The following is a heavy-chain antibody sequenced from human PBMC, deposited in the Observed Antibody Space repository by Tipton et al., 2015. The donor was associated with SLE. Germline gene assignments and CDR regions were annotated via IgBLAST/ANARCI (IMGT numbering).Heavy chain of an antibody. D-gene: IGHD2-15*01. J-gene: IGHJ4*02. CDR1: GVSITSGGYY. CDR2: IYYSGDT. CDR3: VSQWGCLDY. V-gene: IGHV4-31*03. Sequence: TLSLTCTVSGVSITSGGYYWTWIRQHARKGLEWIGYIYYSGDTYYNPSLKSRVTMSIDTSNNRFSLKLTSMTAADTAVYYCVSQWGCLDYRGQGTRVTVSS.